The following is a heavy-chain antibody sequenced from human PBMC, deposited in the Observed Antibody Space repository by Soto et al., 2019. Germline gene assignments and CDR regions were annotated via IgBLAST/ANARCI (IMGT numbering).Heavy chain of an antibody. CDR3: ARHHGPTTSEKWFDP. J-gene: IGHJ5*02. D-gene: IGHD5-12*01. Sequence: QVHLVQSGVEVKTPGASVKVYCQASGYTFFTYDLSWVRQAPGQGHEWMGWISTYSGDTNYAQKFQGRVSITTDTSTTTAYLELRSLSSDATAVYYCARHHGPTTSEKWFDPWGQGTLVTVSS. V-gene: IGHV1-18*01. CDR2: ISTYSGDT. CDR1: GYTFFTYD.